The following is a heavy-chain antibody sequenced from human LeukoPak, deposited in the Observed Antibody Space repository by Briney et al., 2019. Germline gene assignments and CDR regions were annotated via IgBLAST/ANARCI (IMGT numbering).Heavy chain of an antibody. CDR2: TYYRSKWYN. CDR3: AREGVTRDYYYYYMDV. D-gene: IGHD3-3*01. Sequence: SQTLSLTCAISGDSVSSNSAAWNWIRQSPSRGLEWLGRTYYRSKWYNDYAVSVKSRITINPDTSKNQFSLQLNSVTPEDTAVYYCAREGVTRDYYYYYMDVWGKGTTVTVSS. J-gene: IGHJ6*03. V-gene: IGHV6-1*01. CDR1: GDSVSSNSAA.